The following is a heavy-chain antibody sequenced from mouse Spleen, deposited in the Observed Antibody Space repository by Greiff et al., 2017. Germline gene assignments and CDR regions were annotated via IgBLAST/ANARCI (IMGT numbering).Heavy chain of an antibody. CDR1: GFSLTSYG. Sequence: QVQLQQSGPGLVQPSQSLSITCTVSGFSLTSYGVHWVRQSPGKGLEWLGVIWSGGSTDYNAAFISRLSISKDNSKSQVFFKMNSLQADDTAIYYCASPMITTWDYAMDYWGQGTSVTVSS. J-gene: IGHJ4*01. CDR2: IWSGGST. CDR3: ASPMITTWDYAMDY. D-gene: IGHD2-4*01. V-gene: IGHV2-2*01.